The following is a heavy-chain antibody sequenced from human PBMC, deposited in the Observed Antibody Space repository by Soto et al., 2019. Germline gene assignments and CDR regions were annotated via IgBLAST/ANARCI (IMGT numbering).Heavy chain of an antibody. CDR3: AREATIAARLDS. Sequence: QVQLQESGPGLVKPSQTLSLTCTVSGGSISSGDYYWSWLRQPPGKGLEWIGYIYYSGSTYYNPSLKRRFTISVDTSKNQFSLKLSSVTAADTAVYYCAREATIAARLDSWGQGTLVTVSS. J-gene: IGHJ4*02. D-gene: IGHD6-6*01. V-gene: IGHV4-30-4*01. CDR1: GGSISSGDYY. CDR2: IYYSGST.